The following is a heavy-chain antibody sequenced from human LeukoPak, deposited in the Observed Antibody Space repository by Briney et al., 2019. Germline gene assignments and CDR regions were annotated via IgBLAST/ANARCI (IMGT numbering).Heavy chain of an antibody. J-gene: IGHJ4*02. D-gene: IGHD3-16*01. Sequence: GGSLRLSCAASGFTFSSYGMHWVRQAPGKGLEWVAVIWYDGSNKYYADSVKGRFTISRDNSKNTLYLQMNSLRAEDTAVYCCAKVLRQWTHALLFDSWGQGTLVTVSS. CDR3: AKVLRQWTHALLFDS. CDR1: GFTFSSYG. V-gene: IGHV3-33*06. CDR2: IWYDGSNK.